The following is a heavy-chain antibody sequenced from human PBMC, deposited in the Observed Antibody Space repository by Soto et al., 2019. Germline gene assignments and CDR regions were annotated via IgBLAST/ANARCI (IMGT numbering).Heavy chain of an antibody. CDR1: GGTFSSYA. CDR3: ARAILNQVAMWRREVARNWFDP. D-gene: IGHD5-12*01. CDR2: IIPIFGTA. Sequence: QVQLVQSGAEVKKPGSSVKLACKASGGTFSSYAISWVRQAPGQGLEWMGGIIPIFGTANYLQKIQGRVTITADESTSTAYMELSSRRSEDTAVYYCARAILNQVAMWRREVARNWFDPWGQGDLVTVFS. V-gene: IGHV1-69*01. J-gene: IGHJ5*02.